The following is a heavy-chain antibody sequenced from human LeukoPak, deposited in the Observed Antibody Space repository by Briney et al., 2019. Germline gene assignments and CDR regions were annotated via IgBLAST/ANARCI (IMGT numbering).Heavy chain of an antibody. CDR1: GXSXSXXYY. Sequence: CTXXGXSXSXXYYWGXXXQXXXXGXXXIGSIYHSGSTYYNPSLKSRVTISVDTSKNQFSLKLSSVIAADTAVYYCARGHTMIVVDKPDYWGQGTLVTVSS. V-gene: IGHV4-38-2*02. CDR2: IYHSGST. J-gene: IGHJ4*02. CDR3: ARGHTMIVVDKPDY. D-gene: IGHD3-22*01.